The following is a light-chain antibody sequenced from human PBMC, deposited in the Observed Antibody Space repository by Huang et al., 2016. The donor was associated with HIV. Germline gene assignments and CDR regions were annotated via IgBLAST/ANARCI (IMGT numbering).Light chain of an antibody. V-gene: IGKV3-15*01. CDR2: GAS. CDR3: HQYNNWPPGT. J-gene: IGKJ1*01. Sequence: EIVMTQSPATLSVSPGERVTLSCRARQSVSTNVAWYQQKPGQAPRLRIDGASNRATGIPARFSGSGYGTEFTLTISSLQSEDFAVYYCHQYNNWPPGTFGQGTKVEIK. CDR1: QSVSTN.